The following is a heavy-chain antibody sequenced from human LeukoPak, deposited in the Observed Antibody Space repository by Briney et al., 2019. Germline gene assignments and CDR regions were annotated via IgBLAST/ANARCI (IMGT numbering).Heavy chain of an antibody. CDR2: ISSSSSYI. J-gene: IGHJ3*02. D-gene: IGHD2-2*01. V-gene: IGHV3-21*01. CDR1: GFTFSSYS. CDR3: ARGPYQLLSYDAFDI. Sequence: GGSLRLSCAASGFTFSSYSMNWVRQAPGKGLEWVSSISSSSSYIYYADSVEGRFTISRDNAKNSLYLQMNSLRAEDAAVYYCARGPYQLLSYDAFDIWGQGTMVTVSS.